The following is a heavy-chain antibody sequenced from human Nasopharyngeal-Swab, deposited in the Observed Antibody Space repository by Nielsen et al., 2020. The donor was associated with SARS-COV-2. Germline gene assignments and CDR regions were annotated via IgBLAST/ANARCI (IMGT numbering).Heavy chain of an antibody. CDR2: ISSNGGST. D-gene: IGHD2-21*02. J-gene: IGHJ4*02. V-gene: IGHV3-64D*08. CDR3: VNLCGGDCYSLST. Sequence: WIRQPPGKGLEYVSAISSNGGSTYYADSVKGRFTISRDNSKNTLYLQMSSLRAEDTAVYYCVNLCGGDCYSLSTWGQGTLVTVSS.